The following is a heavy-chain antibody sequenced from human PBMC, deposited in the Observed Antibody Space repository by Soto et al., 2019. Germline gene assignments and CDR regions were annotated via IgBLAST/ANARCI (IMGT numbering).Heavy chain of an antibody. D-gene: IGHD6-19*01. V-gene: IGHV3-23*01. Sequence: EVQLLESGGGLVQPGGSLRLSCAASGFTFSSYAMSWVRQAPGKGLEWVSVISGSGGSTYYADSVKGRFTISRDNSKKTLYLQMNSMRAEDTAVYYRARRTSGWYLDYWGQGTLVTVSS. CDR3: ARRTSGWYLDY. CDR2: ISGSGGST. CDR1: GFTFSSYA. J-gene: IGHJ4*02.